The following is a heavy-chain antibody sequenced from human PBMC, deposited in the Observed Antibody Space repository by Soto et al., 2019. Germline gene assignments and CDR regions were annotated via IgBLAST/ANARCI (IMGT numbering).Heavy chain of an antibody. V-gene: IGHV1-8*01. CDR2: MNPDSGHA. Sequence: GXSVKVSCKASGYTFTNSDINWVRQAPVQGLEWMGWMNPDSGHAAYAQKFQGRVTLTTSTSTSTVYMEMRGLGSEDTAVYYCARRPHCSGGICYYGLDNWGQGTLVTVSS. J-gene: IGHJ4*02. CDR1: GYTFTNSD. D-gene: IGHD2-15*01. CDR3: ARRPHCSGGICYYGLDN.